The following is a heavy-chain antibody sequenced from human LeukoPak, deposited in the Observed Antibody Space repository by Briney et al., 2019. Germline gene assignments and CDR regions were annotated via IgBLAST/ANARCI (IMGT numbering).Heavy chain of an antibody. Sequence: SETLSLTCTVSGGSISSYYWSWIRQPPGKGLEWIGYIYYSGSTNYNPSPKSRVTISVDTSKNQFSLKLSSVTAADTAVYYCARGEAPDQYPLYDYWGQGTLVTVSS. J-gene: IGHJ4*02. CDR3: ARGEAPDQYPLYDY. V-gene: IGHV4-59*01. CDR2: IYYSGST. CDR1: GGSISSYY. D-gene: IGHD1-14*01.